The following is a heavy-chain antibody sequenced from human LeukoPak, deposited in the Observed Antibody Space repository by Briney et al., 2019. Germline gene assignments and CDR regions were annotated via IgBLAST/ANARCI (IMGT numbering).Heavy chain of an antibody. V-gene: IGHV1-69*13. Sequence: ASVKVSCKASGGTFISYAISWVRQAPGQGLEWMGGIIPIFGTANYAQKFQGRVTITADESTSTAYMELSSLRSEDTAVYYCARVPEAVAGSNWFDPWGQGTLVTVSS. J-gene: IGHJ5*02. D-gene: IGHD6-19*01. CDR1: GGTFISYA. CDR2: IIPIFGTA. CDR3: ARVPEAVAGSNWFDP.